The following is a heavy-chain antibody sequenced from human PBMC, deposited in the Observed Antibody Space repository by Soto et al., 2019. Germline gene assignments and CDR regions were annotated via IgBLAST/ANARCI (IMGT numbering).Heavy chain of an antibody. CDR2: INPNSGGT. V-gene: IGHV1-2*02. J-gene: IGHJ4*02. Sequence: QVQLVQSGAEVKKPGASVKVSCKASGYTFTGYYMHWVRQAPGQGLEWMGWINPNSGGTNYAQKFEGRVTITRDTSISSAYMELSRLRSDDTAVYYCAREQYYYGSGSYQPYDYWGQGTLVTVSS. CDR1: GYTFTGYY. D-gene: IGHD3-10*01. CDR3: AREQYYYGSGSYQPYDY.